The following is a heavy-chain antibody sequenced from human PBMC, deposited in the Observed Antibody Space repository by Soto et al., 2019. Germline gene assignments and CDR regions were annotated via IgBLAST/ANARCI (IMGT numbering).Heavy chain of an antibody. Sequence: QVQLVESGGGVVQPGRSLRLSCAASGFTFSSYAMHWVRQAPGKGLEWVAVISYDGSNKYYADSVKGRFTISRDNSKNTLYLQMNSLRAEDTAVYYCARDRADLSSGWYRAILAFFDYRGQGTLVTVSS. D-gene: IGHD6-19*01. V-gene: IGHV3-30-3*01. CDR1: GFTFSSYA. CDR3: ARDRADLSSGWYRAILAFFDY. J-gene: IGHJ4*02. CDR2: ISYDGSNK.